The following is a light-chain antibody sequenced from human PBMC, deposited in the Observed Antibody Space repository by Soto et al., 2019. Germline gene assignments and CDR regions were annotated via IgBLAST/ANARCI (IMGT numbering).Light chain of an antibody. Sequence: IQMTQSPSTLSASVGDRVTITCRASQSLGTWLAWYQQKPGRATKLLIFDASTLESGVPLRFSGSGSGTDFTLTISSLQPDDFATYYCQQYHSYLVTFGQGTKVDIK. J-gene: IGKJ2*01. CDR3: QQYHSYLVT. CDR2: DAS. V-gene: IGKV1-5*01. CDR1: QSLGTW.